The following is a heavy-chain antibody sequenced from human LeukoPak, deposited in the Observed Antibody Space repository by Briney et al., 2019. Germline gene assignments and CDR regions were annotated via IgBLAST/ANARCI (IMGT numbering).Heavy chain of an antibody. CDR1: GFTFSSYW. CDR2: INQDGSNK. V-gene: IGHV3-7*01. Sequence: AGGSLRLSCAASGFTFSSYWMSWVRQAPGKGLEWVANINQDGSNKYYADSVKGRFTISRDNSKNTLYLQMNSLRAEDTAVYYCAKDRRWLRCFDYWGQGTLVTVSS. D-gene: IGHD5-12*01. CDR3: AKDRRWLRCFDY. J-gene: IGHJ4*02.